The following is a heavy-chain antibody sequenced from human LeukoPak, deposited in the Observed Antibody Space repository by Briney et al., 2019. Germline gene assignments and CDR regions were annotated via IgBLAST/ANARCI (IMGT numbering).Heavy chain of an antibody. CDR1: GFTFSSYA. J-gene: IGHJ4*02. CDR3: ARDLWSGSGGDY. CDR2: ISSSGGST. Sequence: GGSLRLSCAASGFTFSSYAMHWVRQAPGKGLEYVSAISSSGGSTYYANSVKGRFTISRDNSKNTLYLQMGSLRAEDMAVYYCARDLWSGSGGDYWGQGTLVTVSS. D-gene: IGHD1-26*01. V-gene: IGHV3-64*01.